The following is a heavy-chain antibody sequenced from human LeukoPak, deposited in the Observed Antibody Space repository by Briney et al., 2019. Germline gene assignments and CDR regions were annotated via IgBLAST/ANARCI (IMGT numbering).Heavy chain of an antibody. Sequence: GGSLRLSCAASGFTFDDYAMHWVRQAPGKGLEWVSLISGDGATTYYAASVKGRFTISRDNKKNVLYLQMNNLATEDTALFYCAKDLSSVFDALNIWGQGTLVTVSS. D-gene: IGHD3-10*01. CDR1: GFTFDDYA. J-gene: IGHJ3*02. V-gene: IGHV3-43*02. CDR3: AKDLSSVFDALNI. CDR2: ISGDGATT.